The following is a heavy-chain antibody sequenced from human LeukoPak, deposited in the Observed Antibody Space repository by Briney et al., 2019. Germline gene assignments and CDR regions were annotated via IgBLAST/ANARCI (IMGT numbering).Heavy chain of an antibody. J-gene: IGHJ4*02. CDR3: ANSAID. CDR1: GFTFRNYA. Sequence: GGSLRLSCAASGFGFTFRNYAMSWVRQAPGKGLEWVSAISKSGDTTYYADSVRGRFTISRDSSKNTLYLQMNSLRDEDTAVYYCANSAIDWGQGTPVIVSS. V-gene: IGHV3-23*01. CDR2: ISKSGDTT.